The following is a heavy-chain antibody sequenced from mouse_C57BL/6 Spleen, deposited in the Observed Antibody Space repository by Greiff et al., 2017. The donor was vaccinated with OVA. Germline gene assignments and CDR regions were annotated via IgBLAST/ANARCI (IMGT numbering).Heavy chain of an antibody. D-gene: IGHD1-1*02. V-gene: IGHV5-9*01. CDR2: ISGGGGNT. Sequence: EVMLVESGGGLVKPGGSLKLSCAASGFTFSSYTMSWVRQTPEKRLEWVATISGGGGNTYYTDSVKGRFTISRDNAKNTLYLQMSSLRSEDTALYYCARRGSYYGYGYFDVWGTGTTVTVSS. J-gene: IGHJ1*03. CDR3: ARRGSYYGYGYFDV. CDR1: GFTFSSYT.